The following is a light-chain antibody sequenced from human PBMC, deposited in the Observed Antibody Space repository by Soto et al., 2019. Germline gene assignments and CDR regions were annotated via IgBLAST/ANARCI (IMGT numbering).Light chain of an antibody. J-gene: IGKJ3*01. Sequence: EIVLTQSPATLSVFPGEKATLSCGASQSVSNNLAWYHQKPGQAPRPLIYGASTMATGVPARFSGSGSGTEFPLTISSLQSEDSAIYYCQQYSSWPFTFGPGTKVAIE. CDR1: QSVSNN. CDR2: GAS. CDR3: QQYSSWPFT. V-gene: IGKV3-15*01.